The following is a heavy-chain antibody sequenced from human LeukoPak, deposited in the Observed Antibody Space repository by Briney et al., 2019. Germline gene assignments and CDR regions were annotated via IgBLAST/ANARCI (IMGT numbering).Heavy chain of an antibody. J-gene: IGHJ4*02. Sequence: ASVKVSCKASGYTFASYYMHWVRQAPGQGLEWMGITNPSGGSTSYAQKFQGRVTMTRDMSTSTVYMELSSLRSEDTAVYYCAREEIGGSYGGYYFDYWGQGTLVTVSS. CDR1: GYTFASYY. D-gene: IGHD1-26*01. CDR2: TNPSGGST. CDR3: AREEIGGSYGGYYFDY. V-gene: IGHV1-46*01.